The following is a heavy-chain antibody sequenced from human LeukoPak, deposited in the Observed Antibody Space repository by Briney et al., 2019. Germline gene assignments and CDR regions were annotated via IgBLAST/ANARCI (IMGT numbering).Heavy chain of an antibody. J-gene: IGHJ5*02. CDR1: GLTFRNYA. Sequence: PGGSLRLSCAVTGLTFRNYAMSWVRQAPGKGLEWVSALSGSGGSTYYADSVKGRFTISRDNSKNTLYLQMNSLRAEDTAVYYCARGGRMWEFRNGFDPWGQGTLVTVSS. V-gene: IGHV3-23*01. CDR2: LSGSGGST. CDR3: ARGGRMWEFRNGFDP. D-gene: IGHD1-26*01.